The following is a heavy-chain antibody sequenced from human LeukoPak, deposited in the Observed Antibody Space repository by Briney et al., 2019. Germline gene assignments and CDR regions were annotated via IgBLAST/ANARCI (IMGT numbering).Heavy chain of an antibody. CDR3: ARTTVNNPYMDV. CDR2: IIPIFGTA. CDR1: GGTFSSYA. J-gene: IGHJ6*03. Sequence: SVKVSCKASGGTFSSYAISWVRQAPGQGLEWMGGIIPIFGTANYAQRFQGRVTITADESTSTAYMELSSLRSEDTAVYYCARTTVNNPYMDVWGKGTTVTVSS. D-gene: IGHD4-17*01. V-gene: IGHV1-69*13.